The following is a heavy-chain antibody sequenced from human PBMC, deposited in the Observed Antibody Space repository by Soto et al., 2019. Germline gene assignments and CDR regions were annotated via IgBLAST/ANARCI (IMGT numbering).Heavy chain of an antibody. J-gene: IGHJ5*02. V-gene: IGHV4-31*03. CDR2: IYYSGST. D-gene: IGHD3-3*01. CDR3: VREVLA. Sequence: ASETLSLTCTVSGGSSISVGYYWSWIRQHPGKGLEWIGNIYYSGSTYYNPSLKSRVTISVDTSKNQFSLKLSSVTAADTAVYYCVREVLAWGKGTLVTVS. CDR1: GGSSISVGYY.